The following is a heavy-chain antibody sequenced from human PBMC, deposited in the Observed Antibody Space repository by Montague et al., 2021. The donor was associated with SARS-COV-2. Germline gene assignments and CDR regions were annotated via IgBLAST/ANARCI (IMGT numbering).Heavy chain of an antibody. CDR2: IYYSGST. CDR1: GGSISSYY. CDR3: AKGMRITSYYDGFDV. J-gene: IGHJ3*01. Sequence: SETLSLTCTVSGGSISSYYWSWIRQPPGKGLEWIGYIYYSGSTNYNPSLKSRVTISVDTSKNQFSLKLNSMTAADTAVYYCAKGMRITSYYDGFDVWGQGTMVTVSS. V-gene: IGHV4-59*01. D-gene: IGHD3-22*01.